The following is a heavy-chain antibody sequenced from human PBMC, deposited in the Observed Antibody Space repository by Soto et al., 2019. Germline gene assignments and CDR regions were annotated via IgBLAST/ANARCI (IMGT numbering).Heavy chain of an antibody. J-gene: IGHJ5*02. CDR3: ARGDDSSGYYYVNNWFDP. CDR2: IYYSGST. CDR1: GGSISSGDYY. D-gene: IGHD3-22*01. V-gene: IGHV4-30-4*01. Sequence: QVQLQESGPGLVKPSQTLSLTCTVSGGSISSGDYYWSWIRQPPGKGLEWIGYIYYSGSTYYNPSLKLRVTISVDTSKNQFSLKLSSVTAADTAVYYCARGDDSSGYYYVNNWFDPWGQGTLVTVSS.